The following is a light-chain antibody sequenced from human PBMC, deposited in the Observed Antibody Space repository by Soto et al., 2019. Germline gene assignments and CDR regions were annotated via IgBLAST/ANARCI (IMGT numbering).Light chain of an antibody. CDR2: GNT. CDR1: STNIGAGYD. V-gene: IGLV1-40*01. CDR3: QSYDANLSGSEI. Sequence: QSVLTQPPSVSGAPGQRVTISCTGSSTNIGAGYDVHWYQQLPGTAPKLLIYGNTNRPSGVPDRVSGSRSGTSASLAITGLRAEDEAVYYCQSYDANLSGSEIFGGGTKLTVL. J-gene: IGLJ2*01.